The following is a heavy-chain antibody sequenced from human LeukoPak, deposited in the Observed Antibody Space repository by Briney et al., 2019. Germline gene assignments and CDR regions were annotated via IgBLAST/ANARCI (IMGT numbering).Heavy chain of an antibody. CDR3: ARLLTDGYIDY. V-gene: IGHV4-59*01. CDR1: CGSISSYY. Sequence: AGTLSLTCTVSCGSISSYYWSSIRQPPGKGLEWIGYIYYSGSTSYNPSLKSRVTISVDTSKNQFSLKLSSVTAADTAVYYCARLLTDGYIDYWGQGTLVTVSS. CDR2: IYYSGST. D-gene: IGHD2-15*01. J-gene: IGHJ4*03.